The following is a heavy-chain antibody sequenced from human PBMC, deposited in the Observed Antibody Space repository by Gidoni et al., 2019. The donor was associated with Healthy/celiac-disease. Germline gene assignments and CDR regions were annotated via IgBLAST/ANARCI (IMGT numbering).Heavy chain of an antibody. D-gene: IGHD6-6*01. Sequence: EVQLLESGGGLVQPGGSLRLSCAASGFTFIRYARSWVRQAPGKGLEWVSSSRGSGGRTYYADSGKGRFKISRDNSKNTLYLQMNSLRAEDTAVYYCAKGGDIAARPFDYWGQGTLVTVSS. J-gene: IGHJ4*02. CDR1: GFTFIRYA. CDR3: AKGGDIAARPFDY. V-gene: IGHV3-23*01. CDR2: SRGSGGRT.